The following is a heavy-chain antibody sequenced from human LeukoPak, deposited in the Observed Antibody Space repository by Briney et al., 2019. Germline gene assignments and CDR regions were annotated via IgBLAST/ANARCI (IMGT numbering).Heavy chain of an antibody. Sequence: SETLSLTCTVSGGSISSYYWSWIRQPPGKGLEWIGYIYYSGSTNYNPSLESRVTISVDTSKNQFSLKLSSVTAADTAVYYCARPLSYYYDSSGDDAFDIWGQGTMVTVSS. CDR2: IYYSGST. CDR1: GGSISSYY. V-gene: IGHV4-59*01. J-gene: IGHJ3*02. D-gene: IGHD3-22*01. CDR3: ARPLSYYYDSSGDDAFDI.